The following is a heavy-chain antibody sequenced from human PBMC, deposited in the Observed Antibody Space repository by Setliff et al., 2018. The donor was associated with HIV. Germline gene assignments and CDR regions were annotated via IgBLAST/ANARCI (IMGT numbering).Heavy chain of an antibody. J-gene: IGHJ2*01. D-gene: IGHD3-10*01. Sequence: PSETLSLTCTVSGGSISSYYWSWIRQPPGKGLEWIGYIYYSGSTNYNPSLKSRVTISVDTSKNQFSLKLSSVIAADTAVYYCARDMGGGDWYFDLWGRGTLVTVSS. CDR3: ARDMGGGDWYFDL. CDR2: IYYSGST. V-gene: IGHV4-59*01. CDR1: GGSISSYY.